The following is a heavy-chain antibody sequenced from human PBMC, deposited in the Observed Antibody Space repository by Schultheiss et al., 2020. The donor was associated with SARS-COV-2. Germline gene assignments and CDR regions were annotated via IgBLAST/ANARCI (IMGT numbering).Heavy chain of an antibody. Sequence: SGPTLVKPTPTLTLTCTFSGFSPSTSGRCVSWIRQPPGKALEWLASIDWDDDKYYSTYLKTRLTISKDTSKNQVVLTMTNMDPVDTATYYCAREGFWFDPWGHGTLVTVSS. V-gene: IGHV2-70*11. CDR3: AREGFWFDP. J-gene: IGHJ5*02. CDR2: IDWDDDK. CDR1: GFSPSTSGRC.